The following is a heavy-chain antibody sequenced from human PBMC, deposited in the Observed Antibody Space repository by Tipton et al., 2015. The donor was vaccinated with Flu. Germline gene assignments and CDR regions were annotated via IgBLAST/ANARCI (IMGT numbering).Heavy chain of an antibody. J-gene: IGHJ4*02. Sequence: TLSLTCTDSGGSISSRSYSWGWIRQPPGKGLEWIATIYYSGSTYYNPSLKNRVTISVDTSKNQLSLRLRSVTAADTAVYYCARLSYYDVDLKNFYFDYWGQGALVTVSS. D-gene: IGHD3-10*02. CDR3: ARLSYYDVDLKNFYFDY. CDR1: GGSISSRSYS. CDR2: IYYSGST. V-gene: IGHV4-39*01.